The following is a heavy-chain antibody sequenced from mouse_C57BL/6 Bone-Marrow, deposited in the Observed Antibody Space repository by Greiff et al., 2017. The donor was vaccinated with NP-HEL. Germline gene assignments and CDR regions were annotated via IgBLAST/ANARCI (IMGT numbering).Heavy chain of an antibody. CDR1: GYTFTDYE. J-gene: IGHJ2*01. CDR2: IDPETGGT. V-gene: IGHV1-15*01. Sequence: QVQLQQSGAELVRPGASVTLSCKASGYTFTDYEMHWVKQTPVHGLEWIGAIDPETGGTAYNQKFKGKAILTADKSSSTAYMELRSLTSEDSAVYYCTRVGYYPFDYWGQGTTLTVSS. D-gene: IGHD2-3*01. CDR3: TRVGYYPFDY.